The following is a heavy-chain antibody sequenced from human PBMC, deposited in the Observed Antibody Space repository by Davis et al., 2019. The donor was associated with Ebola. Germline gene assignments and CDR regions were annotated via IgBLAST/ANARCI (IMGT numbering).Heavy chain of an antibody. Sequence: ASVKVSCKASGYTFTGYYMHWVRQAPGQGLEWMGWINPNSGGTNYAQKFQGRVTMTRDTSISTAYMELSRLRSDDTAVYYCARDESGLEHGSYWGQGTLVTVSS. CDR2: INPNSGGT. CDR1: GYTFTGYY. V-gene: IGHV1-2*02. D-gene: IGHD1/OR15-1a*01. J-gene: IGHJ4*02. CDR3: ARDESGLEHGSY.